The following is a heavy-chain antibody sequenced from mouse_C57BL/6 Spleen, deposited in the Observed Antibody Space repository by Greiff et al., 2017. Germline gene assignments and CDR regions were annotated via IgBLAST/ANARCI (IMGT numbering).Heavy chain of an antibody. CDR2: IHPNSGST. Sequence: VQLQQPGAELVKPGASVKLSCKASGYTFTSYWMHWVKQRPGQGLEWIGMIHPNSGSTNYNEKFKSKATLTVDKSSSTAYMQLSSLTSEDSAVYYCARSCYYYGSSYWYFDVWGTGTTVTVSS. V-gene: IGHV1-64*01. CDR1: GYTFTSYW. CDR3: ARSCYYYGSSYWYFDV. J-gene: IGHJ1*03. D-gene: IGHD1-1*01.